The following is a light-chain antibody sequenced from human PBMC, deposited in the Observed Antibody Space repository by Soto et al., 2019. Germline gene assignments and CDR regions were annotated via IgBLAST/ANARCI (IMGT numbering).Light chain of an antibody. Sequence: DIQRTQSPSSLSASLGDRFTITCLASQSISSYLNWYQQKPGKAPKLLIYAASSLQSGVPSRFSGSGGGTDFTLSISSVQPEDFAAYFCQQSYMDPITFGQGTRLE. CDR3: QQSYMDPIT. J-gene: IGKJ5*01. CDR2: AAS. CDR1: QSISSY. V-gene: IGKV1-39*01.